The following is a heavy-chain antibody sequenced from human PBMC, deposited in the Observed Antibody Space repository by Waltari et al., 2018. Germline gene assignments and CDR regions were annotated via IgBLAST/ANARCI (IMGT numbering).Heavy chain of an antibody. CDR2: IHTSGRT. CDR1: GGSITSGRYY. V-gene: IGHV4-61*02. CDR3: AGRGDLDGSEFDY. J-gene: IGHJ4*02. Sequence: QVQLQESGPGLVQPSQTLSLTCTVSGGSITSGRYYWSWIRQPAGKGLEWIGRIHTSGRTDYNLSLKSRVTISADMSKNQFSLRLSSVTAADTAVYYCAGRGDLDGSEFDYWGQGTLVTVSS. D-gene: IGHD3-10*01.